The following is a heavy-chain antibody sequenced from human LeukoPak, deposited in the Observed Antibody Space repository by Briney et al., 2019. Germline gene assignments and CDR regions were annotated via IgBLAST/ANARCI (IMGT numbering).Heavy chain of an antibody. J-gene: IGHJ4*02. Sequence: GGSLRLSCGASGFTFNSHDMHWVRRAPGKGLEWVAFIRYDGYKRYYGDFGKGRFTISRDKSNNTLFLQMNSLGGDDTAVYYCARGVAGSAFDYWGQGTLVAVSS. CDR2: IRYDGYKR. CDR1: GFTFNSHD. D-gene: IGHD2-21*01. V-gene: IGHV3-30*02. CDR3: ARGVAGSAFDY.